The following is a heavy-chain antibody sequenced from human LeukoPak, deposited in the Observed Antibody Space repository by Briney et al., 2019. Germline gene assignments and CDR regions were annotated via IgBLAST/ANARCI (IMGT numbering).Heavy chain of an antibody. D-gene: IGHD3-10*01. Sequence: SETLSLTCAVYGGSFSGYYWSWIRQPPGKGLEWIGEINHSGSTNYNPSLKSRVTISVDTSKNQFSLRLSSVTAADTAVYYCARAMVRGVIIMKVFDYWGQGTLVTVSS. J-gene: IGHJ4*02. CDR1: GGSFSGYY. CDR3: ARAMVRGVIIMKVFDY. V-gene: IGHV4-34*01. CDR2: INHSGST.